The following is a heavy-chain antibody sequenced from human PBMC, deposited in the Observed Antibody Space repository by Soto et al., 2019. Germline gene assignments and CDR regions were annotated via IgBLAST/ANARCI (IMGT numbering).Heavy chain of an antibody. V-gene: IGHV1-3*01. J-gene: IGHJ6*02. CDR3: ASLTGTTPSGMDV. Sequence: ASVKVSCKASGYTFSSYAMHWVRQAPGQRLEWMGWINAGYGNTKSSQKFQDRVTISRDTSARTAYMELTSLRSEDTAVYYCASLTGTTPSGMDVWGQGTTVTVSS. D-gene: IGHD1-7*01. CDR1: GYTFSSYA. CDR2: INAGYGNT.